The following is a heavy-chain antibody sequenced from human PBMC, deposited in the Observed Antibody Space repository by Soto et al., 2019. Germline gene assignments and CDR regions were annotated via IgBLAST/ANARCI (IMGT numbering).Heavy chain of an antibody. CDR2: LYASGST. D-gene: IGHD5-18*01. J-gene: IGHJ4*02. V-gene: IGHV4-4*07. CDR1: GASISSNF. Sequence: PSETLSLTCTVSGASISSNFWSWIRQPAGKGLEWIGRLYASGSTNYNPSLKSRVTMSADKSKNQFSLKVTSVTAADTAIYYCARVGHTYGNYYFDSWGQGTLVTVSS. CDR3: ARVGHTYGNYYFDS.